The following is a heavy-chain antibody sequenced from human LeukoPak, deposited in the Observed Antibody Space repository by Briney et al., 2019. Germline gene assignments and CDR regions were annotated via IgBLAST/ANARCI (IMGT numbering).Heavy chain of an antibody. CDR2: IYSGGST. D-gene: IGHD3-9*01. CDR3: AKERGKYYDILTGYYEIGY. J-gene: IGHJ4*02. CDR1: GFTVSSNY. V-gene: IGHV3-53*05. Sequence: GGSLRLSCAASGFTVSSNYMSWVRQAPGKGLEWVSIIYSGGSTFYADSVKGRFTISRDNSKNTLYLQMNSLRAEDTAVYYCAKERGKYYDILTGYYEIGYWGQGTLVTVSS.